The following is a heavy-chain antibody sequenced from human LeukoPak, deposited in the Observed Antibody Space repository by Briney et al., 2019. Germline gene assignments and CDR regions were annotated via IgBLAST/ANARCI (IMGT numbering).Heavy chain of an antibody. CDR2: ISYDGSDK. D-gene: IGHD6-13*01. CDR1: GFTLNNYG. CDR3: ARFYSSSWSSDY. Sequence: GGSLRLSCAASGFTLNNYGMHWVRQAPGKGLEWVAAISYDGSDKYYADSVRGRFTISRDSSKNTLYLQMNSLRAEDTALYYCARFYSSSWSSDYWGQGTLVTVSS. V-gene: IGHV3-33*05. J-gene: IGHJ4*02.